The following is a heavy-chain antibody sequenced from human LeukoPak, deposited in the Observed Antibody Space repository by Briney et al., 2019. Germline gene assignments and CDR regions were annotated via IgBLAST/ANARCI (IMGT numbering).Heavy chain of an antibody. Sequence: ASVKVSCKASGYTFTSYYMRWVRQAPGQGLEWMGGIIPIFGTANYAQKFQGRVTITADESTSTAYMELSSLRSEDTAVYYCARGPRGLRHFTPSQYFDYWGQGTLVTVSS. V-gene: IGHV1-69*13. D-gene: IGHD4-17*01. J-gene: IGHJ4*02. CDR1: GYTFTSYY. CDR3: ARGPRGLRHFTPSQYFDY. CDR2: IIPIFGTA.